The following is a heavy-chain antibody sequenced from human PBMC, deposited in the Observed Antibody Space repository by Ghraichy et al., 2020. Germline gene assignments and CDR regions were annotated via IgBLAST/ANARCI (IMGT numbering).Heavy chain of an antibody. V-gene: IGHV3-15*01. Sequence: GGSLRLSCAASGFTFSNAWMSWVRQAPGKGLEWVGRIKSKTDGGTTDYAAPVKGRFTISRDDSKNTLYLQMNSLKTEDTAVYYCTTQILWSGYYYTIDYWGQGTLVTVSS. D-gene: IGHD3-3*01. J-gene: IGHJ4*02. CDR3: TTQILWSGYYYTIDY. CDR2: IKSKTDGGTT. CDR1: GFTFSNAW.